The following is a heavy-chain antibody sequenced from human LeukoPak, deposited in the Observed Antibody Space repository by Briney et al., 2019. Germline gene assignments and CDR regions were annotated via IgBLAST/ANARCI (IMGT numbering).Heavy chain of an antibody. D-gene: IGHD2-8*01. CDR2: ITASGEKT. Sequence: PGGSLRLSCEASGFTFSSYARNWIRQTPGMGLEWVSIITASGEKTYYADSVKGRFTISRDNSRSTVYLQMNSLRVDDTAVYYCARDFRALCNGEFVDYWGQGIQFTLSS. J-gene: IGHJ4*02. CDR1: GFTFSSYA. V-gene: IGHV3-23*01. CDR3: ARDFRALCNGEFVDY.